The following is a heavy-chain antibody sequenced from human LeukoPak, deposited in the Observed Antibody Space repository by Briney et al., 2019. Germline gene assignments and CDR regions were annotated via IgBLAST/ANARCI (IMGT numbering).Heavy chain of an antibody. D-gene: IGHD2-2*01. Sequence: ASVKVSCKASGYTFTSYDINWVRQATGQGLEWMGWMNPNGGNTGYVQKFQGRVTMTRNTSISTAYMELSSLRSEDTAVYYCAKGIVVVQSYWFDPWGQGTLVTVSS. J-gene: IGHJ5*02. CDR1: GYTFTSYD. CDR3: AKGIVVVQSYWFDP. V-gene: IGHV1-8*01. CDR2: MNPNGGNT.